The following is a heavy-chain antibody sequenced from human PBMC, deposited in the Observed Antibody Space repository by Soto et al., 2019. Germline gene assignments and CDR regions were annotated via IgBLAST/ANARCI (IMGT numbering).Heavy chain of an antibody. CDR1: GGSFSGYY. CDR2: INHSGST. Sequence: QVQLQQWGAGLLKPSETLSLTCAVSGGSFSGYYWTWIRQPPGTGLEWIGEINHSGSTNYNPSLTSRVTISLETSTLQSSLKLPSVAAAVTAVYYCATDKITGIFDYWGQGTLVTVSS. CDR3: ATDKITGIFDY. J-gene: IGHJ4*02. V-gene: IGHV4-34*01. D-gene: IGHD2-8*02.